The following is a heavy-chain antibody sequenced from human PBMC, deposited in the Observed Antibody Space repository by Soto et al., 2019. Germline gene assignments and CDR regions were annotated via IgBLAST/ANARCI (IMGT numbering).Heavy chain of an antibody. Sequence: QVQLVESGGGVVQPGRSLRLSCAASGFTFSSYAMHWVRQAPGKGLEWVAVISYDGSNKYYADSVKGRFTISRDNSKNTLYLQMNSLRAEDTAVYYCERAAHYGEAFDIWGQGTMVTVSS. J-gene: IGHJ3*02. CDR2: ISYDGSNK. CDR1: GFTFSSYA. D-gene: IGHD3-10*01. CDR3: ERAAHYGEAFDI. V-gene: IGHV3-30-3*01.